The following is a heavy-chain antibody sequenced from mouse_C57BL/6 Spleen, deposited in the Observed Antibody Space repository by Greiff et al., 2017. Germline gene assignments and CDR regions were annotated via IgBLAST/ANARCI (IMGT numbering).Heavy chain of an antibody. Sequence: EVKLVESGGGLVKPGGSLKLSCAASGFTFSSYAMSWVRQTPEKRLEWVATISDGGSYTYYPDNVKGRFTISRENAKNNLYLQMSQLKSEDTAMYYCARVDWERNYFDYWGQGTTLTVSS. J-gene: IGHJ2*01. V-gene: IGHV5-4*03. D-gene: IGHD4-1*01. CDR1: GFTFSSYA. CDR3: ARVDWERNYFDY. CDR2: ISDGGSYT.